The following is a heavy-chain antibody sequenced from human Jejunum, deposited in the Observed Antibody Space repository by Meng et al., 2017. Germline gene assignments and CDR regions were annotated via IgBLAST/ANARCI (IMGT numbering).Heavy chain of an antibody. Sequence: GESLKISCVVSGFTFSNGWLAWVRQAPGKGLEWLGRIKSKIDGVTTQYAAPAKGRFTISRDDSKNTLYLQLSSLKTEDTAVYYCTTGLSITHFHCLDVWGQGTTVTVSS. D-gene: IGHD3-3*01. CDR3: TTGLSITHFHCLDV. J-gene: IGHJ6*02. CDR1: GFTFSNGW. V-gene: IGHV3-15*01. CDR2: IKSKIDGVTT.